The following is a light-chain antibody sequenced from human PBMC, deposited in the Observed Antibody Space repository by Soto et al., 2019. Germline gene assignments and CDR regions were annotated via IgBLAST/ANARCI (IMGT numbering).Light chain of an antibody. CDR1: SSDIGTYNY. CDR2: EVN. V-gene: IGLV2-14*01. J-gene: IGLJ2*01. CDR3: VSYTNNNTPHVV. Sequence: QSVLTQPASVSGSPGQSITISCTGTSSDIGTYNYVSWYQQHPGKAPKLMIYEVNNRPSGVSSRFSGSKSDNMASLTISGLQTEDEADYYCVSYTNNNTPHVVFGGGTKVTVL.